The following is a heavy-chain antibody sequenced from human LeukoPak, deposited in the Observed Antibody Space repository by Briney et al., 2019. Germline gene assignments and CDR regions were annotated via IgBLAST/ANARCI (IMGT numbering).Heavy chain of an antibody. CDR2: IYSGGST. D-gene: IGHD1-14*01. Sequence: GGSLRLSCAASGFTVSSNYMNWVRQAPGKGLEWVSVIYSGGSTYYADSVKGRFTISRDNSKNTLYLEMNSLSPDDTAVYYCARGVEPLAANTLAYWGQGTLVTVSS. V-gene: IGHV3-53*01. CDR1: GFTVSSNY. CDR3: ARGVEPLAANTLAY. J-gene: IGHJ4*02.